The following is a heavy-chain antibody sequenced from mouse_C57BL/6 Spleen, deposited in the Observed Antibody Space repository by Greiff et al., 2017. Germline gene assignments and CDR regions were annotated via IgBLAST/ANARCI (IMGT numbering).Heavy chain of an antibody. CDR1: GYTFTSYW. Sequence: QVQLKQPGAELVQPGPSVKLSCKASGYTFTSYWMHWVKQRPGRGLEWIGRIDPNSGGTKYNEKFKSQAPLPDDKPSSTAYMQLRSLTSEDSAGDDCARRDYYGRRQYYYAMDYWGQGTSVTVSS. J-gene: IGHJ4*01. V-gene: IGHV1-72*01. CDR2: IDPNSGGT. D-gene: IGHD1-1*01. CDR3: ARRDYYGRRQYYYAMDY.